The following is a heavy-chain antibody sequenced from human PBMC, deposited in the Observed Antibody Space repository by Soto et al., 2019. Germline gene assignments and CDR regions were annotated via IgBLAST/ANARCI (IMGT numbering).Heavy chain of an antibody. CDR2: VYPRDSDT. CDR1: GYIFIDYW. J-gene: IGHJ5*02. V-gene: IGHV5-51*01. CDR3: SRDAPYPQGRWLNLDL. D-gene: IGHD3-10*01. Sequence: PGESLKISCKASGYIFIDYWIGLVRQMPGKGLEWMGIVYPRDSDTRYSPSFQGQVTISADRSTGTAFLQWRSLKASDTALYYCSRDAPYPQGRWLNLDLWGQGTLVTVSS.